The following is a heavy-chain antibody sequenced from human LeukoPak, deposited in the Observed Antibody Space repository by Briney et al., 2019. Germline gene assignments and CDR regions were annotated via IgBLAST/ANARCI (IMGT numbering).Heavy chain of an antibody. V-gene: IGHV4-34*01. J-gene: IGHJ4*02. CDR3: ARARGTEAIDY. CDR1: GGTFSGYY. D-gene: IGHD6-25*01. CDR2: INHRGST. Sequence: SETLSLTCAVYGGTFSGYYWSWVRQPPGKGLEWVGDINHRGSTNYNPSLKSRVTTSVDTSKNQFSLKLSSVTAADTAVYYCARARGTEAIDYWGQGTLVTVSS.